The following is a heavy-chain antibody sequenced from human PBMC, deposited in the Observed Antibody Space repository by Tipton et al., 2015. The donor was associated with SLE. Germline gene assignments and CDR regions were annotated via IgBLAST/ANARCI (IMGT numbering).Heavy chain of an antibody. CDR1: GGSIGSGSYY. CDR2: IYTSGST. D-gene: IGHD1-1*01. V-gene: IGHV4-61*02. J-gene: IGHJ3*01. CDR3: ARLSTRLVRDAFDL. Sequence: TLSLTCSVSGGSIGSGSYYWGWIRQPAGKGLEWIGRIYTSGSTNYNPSLKSRVTMSVDTSKNRFSLKLSSVTAADTAIYYCARLSTRLVRDAFDLWGQGTMVTVSS.